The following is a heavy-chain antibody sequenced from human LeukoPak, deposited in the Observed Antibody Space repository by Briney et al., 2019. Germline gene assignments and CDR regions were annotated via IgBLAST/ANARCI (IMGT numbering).Heavy chain of an antibody. V-gene: IGHV1-69*04. CDR1: GGISTKDA. Sequence: SVKVSCKASGGISTKDAINWVRQAPGRGLEWLGRTGPYLPQTTYAPRFKGRLAISADTSTSTAYMELSGLTPEDTAVYYCARDPNFGRPTRDWHFDLWGRGTLVTVSS. CDR3: ARDPNFGRPTRDWHFDL. D-gene: IGHD4/OR15-4a*01. CDR2: TGPYLPQT. J-gene: IGHJ2*01.